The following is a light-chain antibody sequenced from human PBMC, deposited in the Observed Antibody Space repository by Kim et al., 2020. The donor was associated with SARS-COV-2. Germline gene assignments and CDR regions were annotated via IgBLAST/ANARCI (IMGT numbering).Light chain of an antibody. V-gene: IGKV3-20*01. CDR1: QSVSSSY. Sequence: ENVLTQSPGTLSLSPGESATLSCRASQSVSSSYLAWYQQKPGQSPRLLIFGTFRRATGIPDRFSGSGSGTDFTLTINRLEPADSAVYYCQQYGSTPPHTFGQGTKLEI. J-gene: IGKJ2*01. CDR3: QQYGSTPPHT. CDR2: GTF.